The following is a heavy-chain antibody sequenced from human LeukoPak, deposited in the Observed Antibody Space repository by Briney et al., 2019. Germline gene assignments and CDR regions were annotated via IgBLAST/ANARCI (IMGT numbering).Heavy chain of an antibody. CDR3: AKGGGLAAAGAFDY. Sequence: GGSLRLSCAASGFTFNTYTMHWVRQAPGKGLEWVAFVRYDESYTNYADSVKGRFTISRDNSKNTLDLQMHSLRDEDTAVYYCAKGGGLAAAGAFDYWGQGTLVSVSS. CDR2: VRYDESYT. J-gene: IGHJ4*02. D-gene: IGHD6-25*01. CDR1: GFTFNTYT. V-gene: IGHV3-30*02.